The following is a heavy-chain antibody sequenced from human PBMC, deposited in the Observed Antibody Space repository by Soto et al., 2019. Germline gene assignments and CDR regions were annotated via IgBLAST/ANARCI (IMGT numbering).Heavy chain of an antibody. J-gene: IGHJ4*02. CDR3: AAKYFHSRGFYYFDY. CDR1: GYTLTELS. CDR2: FDPEDGQT. V-gene: IGHV1-24*01. Sequence: ASVKVSCKVPGYTLTELSIHWVRQAPGKGLEWMGGFDPEDGQTVYVQKFQGRVTMTEDTSTDTAYMQLSSLRSEDTAVYYCAAKYFHSRGFYYFDYWGQGTLVTVSS. D-gene: IGHD6-19*01.